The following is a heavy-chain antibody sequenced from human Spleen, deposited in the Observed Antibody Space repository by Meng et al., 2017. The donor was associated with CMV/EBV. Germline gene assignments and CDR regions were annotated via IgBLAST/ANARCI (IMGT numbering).Heavy chain of an antibody. CDR3: AKDQGRGDFWSGYSFDY. CDR1: GFTFSSHW. V-gene: IGHV3-7*01. D-gene: IGHD3-3*01. CDR2: IKEDGSEK. Sequence: GESLKISCAASGFTFSSHWMHWVRQPPGKGLEWVATIKEDGSEKYYVDSVKGRFTISRDNSKNTLYLQMNSLRAEDTAVYYCAKDQGRGDFWSGYSFDYWGQGTLVTVSS. J-gene: IGHJ4*02.